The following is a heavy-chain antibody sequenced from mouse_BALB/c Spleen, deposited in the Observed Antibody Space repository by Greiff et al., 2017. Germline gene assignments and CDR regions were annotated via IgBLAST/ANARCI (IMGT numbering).Heavy chain of an antibody. Sequence: QVQLKQSGAELMKPGASVKISCKATGYTFSSYWIEWVKQRPGHGLEWIGEILPGSGSTNYNEKFKGKATFTADTSSNTAYMQLSSLTSEDSAVYYCARGQGLVAYWGQGTLVTVSA. CDR2: ILPGSGST. D-gene: IGHD3-3*01. V-gene: IGHV1-9*01. CDR3: ARGQGLVAY. J-gene: IGHJ3*01. CDR1: GYTFSSYW.